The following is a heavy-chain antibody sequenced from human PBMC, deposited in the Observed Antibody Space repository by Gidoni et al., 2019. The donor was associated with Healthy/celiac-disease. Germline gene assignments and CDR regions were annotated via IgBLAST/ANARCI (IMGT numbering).Heavy chain of an antibody. CDR3: ARGPHDDSSGYYYVLQGAFDI. CDR1: GGSISSGGYY. D-gene: IGHD3-22*01. Sequence: QVQLQESGPGLVKPSQTLSLTCTVSGGSISSGGYYWSWIRQHPGKGREWIGYIYYSGSTYYNPSLKSRVTISVDTSKNQCSLKLSSVTAADTAVYYCARGPHDDSSGYYYVLQGAFDIWGQGTMVTVSS. V-gene: IGHV4-31*03. CDR2: IYYSGST. J-gene: IGHJ3*02.